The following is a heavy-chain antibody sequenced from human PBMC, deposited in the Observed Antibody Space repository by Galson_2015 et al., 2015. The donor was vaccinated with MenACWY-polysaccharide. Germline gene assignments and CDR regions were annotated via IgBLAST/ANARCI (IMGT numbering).Heavy chain of an antibody. CDR3: AREPKQLPSPYSYYFLMDV. J-gene: IGHJ6*03. CDR2: TYYRSKWNN. V-gene: IGHV6-1*01. Sequence: CAISGDSVSSDSAAWNWIRESPSRDLEWLGRTYYRSKWNNGYAVSVKGRITITPDTSNNQVSLQLLSVTPEDTGIYFCAREPKQLPSPYSYYFLMDVWGKGTAVIVSS. CDR1: GDSVSSDSAA. D-gene: IGHD1-26*01.